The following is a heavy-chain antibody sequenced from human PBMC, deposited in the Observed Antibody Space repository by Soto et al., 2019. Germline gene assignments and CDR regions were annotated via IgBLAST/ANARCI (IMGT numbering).Heavy chain of an antibody. D-gene: IGHD1-1*01. CDR3: ARGTPGTTFDY. Sequence: ASETLSLTCTVSGGSISSYYWSWIRQPPGKGLEWIGYIYYSGSTSYNPSLKSRVTISVDTSKNQFSLKLSSVTAADTAVYYCARGTPGTTFDYWGQGTLVTVSS. CDR2: IYYSGST. CDR1: GGSISSYY. J-gene: IGHJ4*02. V-gene: IGHV4-59*01.